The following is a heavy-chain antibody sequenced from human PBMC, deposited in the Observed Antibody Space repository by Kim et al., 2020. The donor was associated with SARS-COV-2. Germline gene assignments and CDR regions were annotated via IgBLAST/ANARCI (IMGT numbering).Heavy chain of an antibody. J-gene: IGHJ5*02. V-gene: IGHV3-23*01. CDR1: GFTFSSYA. Sequence: GGSLRLSCAASGFTFSSYAMSWVRQAPGKGLEWVSAISGSGGSTYYADSVKGRFTISRDNSKNTLYLQMNSLRAEDTAVYYCAKEARDALLLWSRGWLGKNWFDPWGQGTLVTVSS. CDR3: AKEARDALLLWSRGWLGKNWFDP. CDR2: ISGSGGST. D-gene: IGHD3-10*02.